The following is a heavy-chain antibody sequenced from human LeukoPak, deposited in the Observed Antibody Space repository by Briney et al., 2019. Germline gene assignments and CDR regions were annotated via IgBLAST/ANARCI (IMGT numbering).Heavy chain of an antibody. J-gene: IGHJ3*02. CDR3: ARGGSYRDDAFDI. Sequence: GGSLRLSCAASGFTFSSYGMHWVRQAPGKGLEWVAFIRYDGSNKYYADSVKGRFTISRDNAKNSLYLQMNSLRAEDTAVYYCARGGSYRDDAFDIWGQGTMVTVSS. CDR2: IRYDGSNK. V-gene: IGHV3-30*02. D-gene: IGHD1-26*01. CDR1: GFTFSSYG.